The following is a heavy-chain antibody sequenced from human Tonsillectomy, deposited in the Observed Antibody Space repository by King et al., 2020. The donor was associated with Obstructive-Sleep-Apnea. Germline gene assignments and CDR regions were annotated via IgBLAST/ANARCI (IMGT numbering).Heavy chain of an antibody. CDR3: ARGSGAAAVNWFDP. Sequence: VQLQQWGAGLLRPSETLSLTCAVFGGSFSNYYWSWIRQPPGKGLEWIGEINHSGSTNYNPSLKSRVTISVDTSKNQFSLKLTSVPAADTAVYYCARGSGAAAVNWFDPWGQGTLVTVSS. J-gene: IGHJ5*02. CDR1: GGSFSNYY. CDR2: INHSGST. V-gene: IGHV4-34*01. D-gene: IGHD6-13*01.